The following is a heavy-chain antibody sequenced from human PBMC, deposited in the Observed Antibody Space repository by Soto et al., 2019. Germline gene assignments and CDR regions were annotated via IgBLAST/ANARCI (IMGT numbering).Heavy chain of an antibody. D-gene: IGHD2-15*01. CDR2: INHSGST. Sequence: ETLSVSCAVYGGSFSGYYWSWIRQPPGKGLEWIGEINHSGSTNYNPSLKSRVTISVDTSKNQFSLKLSSVTAADTAVYYCARGDCSGGSCYFHYYYYGMDVWGQGTTVTVSS. CDR1: GGSFSGYY. V-gene: IGHV4-34*01. CDR3: ARGDCSGGSCYFHYYYYGMDV. J-gene: IGHJ6*02.